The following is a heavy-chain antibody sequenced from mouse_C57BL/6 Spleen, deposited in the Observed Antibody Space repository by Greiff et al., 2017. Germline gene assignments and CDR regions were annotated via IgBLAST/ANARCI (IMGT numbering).Heavy chain of an antibody. CDR1: GFTFSSYA. D-gene: IGHD1-1*01. V-gene: IGHV5-4*01. CDR3: AREGDYGSSPFYWYFDV. J-gene: IGHJ1*03. Sequence: EVQGVESGGGLVKPGGSLKISCAASGFTFSSYAMSWVRQTPEKRLEWVATISDGGSYTYYPDNVKGRFTISRDNAKNNLYLQMSHLKSEDTAMYYCAREGDYGSSPFYWYFDVWGTGTTVTVSS. CDR2: ISDGGSYT.